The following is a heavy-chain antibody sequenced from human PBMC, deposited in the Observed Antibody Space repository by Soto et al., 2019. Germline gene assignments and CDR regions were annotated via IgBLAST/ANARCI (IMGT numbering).Heavy chain of an antibody. CDR1: GFTFSSYA. CDR2: LSGSGVNA. Sequence: EVQLLESGGGLVQPGGSLRLSCAASGFTFSSYAMTWVRQAPGKGLEYVSTLSGSGVNAYYADSVKGRFTISRDNSKNTLYLQMNSLRVEDTAIYYCAKTLQVYWGQGTQVTVSS. J-gene: IGHJ4*02. CDR3: AKTLQVY. V-gene: IGHV3-23*01.